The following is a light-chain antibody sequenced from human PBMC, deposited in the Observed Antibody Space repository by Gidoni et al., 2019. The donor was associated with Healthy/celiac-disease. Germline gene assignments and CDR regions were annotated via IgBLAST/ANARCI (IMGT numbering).Light chain of an antibody. V-gene: IGKV3-11*01. CDR3: QQRSNWPPYT. Sequence: EMVLTQSLAILSLSPGVRATLTRRASQSVSSYFAWYQQKPGQAPRLLIYDASNRATGIQARFSGSVSGTDFTLTISSLEPEDFAVYYCQQRSNWPPYTFGQXTKLEIK. CDR1: QSVSSY. CDR2: DAS. J-gene: IGKJ2*01.